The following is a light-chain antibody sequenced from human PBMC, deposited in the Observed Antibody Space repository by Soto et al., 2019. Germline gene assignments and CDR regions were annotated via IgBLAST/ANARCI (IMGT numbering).Light chain of an antibody. Sequence: QSVLTQPPSASGTPGQRVTISRSGSSSNIGSNYVYWYQQLPGTAPKLLIYRNDQRPSGVPDRFSGSKSGTSASLAISGLRSEDEGDYYCAAWDDSLSGVVFGGGTKLTV. CDR2: RND. J-gene: IGLJ2*01. CDR1: SSNIGSNY. V-gene: IGLV1-47*01. CDR3: AAWDDSLSGVV.